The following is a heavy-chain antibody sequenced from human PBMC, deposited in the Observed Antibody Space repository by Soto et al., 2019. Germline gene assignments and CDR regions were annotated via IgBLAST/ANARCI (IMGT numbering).Heavy chain of an antibody. Sequence: QVQLVESGGGVVQPGSSLRLSCAASGFSFSDHGMHWFRQAPGKGLEWVAIIYSDGRNKYYADSVKGRFTISRDDSKNTLDLQMNSLRGEDTAVYYCERGSLQQLGDYWGQGTLVTVSS. CDR1: GFSFSDHG. V-gene: IGHV3-33*01. CDR2: IYSDGRNK. D-gene: IGHD6-13*01. CDR3: ERGSLQQLGDY. J-gene: IGHJ4*02.